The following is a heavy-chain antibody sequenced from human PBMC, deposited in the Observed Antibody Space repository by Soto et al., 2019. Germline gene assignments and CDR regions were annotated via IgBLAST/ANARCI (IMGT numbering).Heavy chain of an antibody. J-gene: IGHJ6*02. CDR2: INHSGST. Sequence: SETLSLTCAAYGGSFSGYYWSWIRQPPGKGLEWIGEINHSGSTNYNPSLKSRVTISVDTSKNQFSLKLSSVTAADTAVYYCARGVPVLRFLEWFNDGMDVWGQGTTVTVSS. D-gene: IGHD3-3*01. CDR3: ARGVPVLRFLEWFNDGMDV. CDR1: GGSFSGYY. V-gene: IGHV4-34*01.